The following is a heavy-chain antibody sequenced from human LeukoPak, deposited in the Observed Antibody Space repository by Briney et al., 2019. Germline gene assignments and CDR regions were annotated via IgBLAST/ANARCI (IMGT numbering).Heavy chain of an antibody. CDR2: ISSGGSII. CDR1: GFTFSTYE. D-gene: IGHD1-7*01. Sequence: GGSLRLSCTASGFTFSTYEMNWVRQAPGKGLEWVSYISSGGSIIYYADSVKGRFTISRDNAKNSLYLQMSSLRAEDTAVYYCARETGTGGYFDYWGQGTLVTVSS. V-gene: IGHV3-48*03. CDR3: ARETGTGGYFDY. J-gene: IGHJ4*01.